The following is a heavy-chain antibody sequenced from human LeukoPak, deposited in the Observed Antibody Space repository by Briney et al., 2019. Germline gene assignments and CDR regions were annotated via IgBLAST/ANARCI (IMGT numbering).Heavy chain of an antibody. D-gene: IGHD6-13*01. V-gene: IGHV4-4*07. J-gene: IGHJ6*02. CDR1: GGSISSYY. Sequence: PSETLSLTCTVSGGSISSYYWSWIRQPARKGLEWIGRIYTSGSTNYNPSLKSRVTMSVDTSKNQFSLKLSSVTAADTAVYYCARDCTIAAAGICYYYYYGMDVWGQGTTVTVSS. CDR2: IYTSGST. CDR3: ARDCTIAAAGICYYYYYGMDV.